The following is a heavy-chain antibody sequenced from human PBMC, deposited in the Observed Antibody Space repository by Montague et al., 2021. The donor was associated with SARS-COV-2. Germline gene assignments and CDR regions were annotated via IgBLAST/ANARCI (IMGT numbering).Heavy chain of an antibody. Sequence: SLRLSCAASGFTFSSYAMSWVRQAPGKGLEWVSAISGSGGSTYYADSVKGRFTISRDNSKNTLYLQMNSLRAEDTAVYYCATGRDTAMVAAPFDYWGQGTLVTVSS. D-gene: IGHD5-18*01. CDR1: GFTFSSYA. CDR2: ISGSGGST. V-gene: IGHV3-23*01. CDR3: ATGRDTAMVAAPFDY. J-gene: IGHJ4*02.